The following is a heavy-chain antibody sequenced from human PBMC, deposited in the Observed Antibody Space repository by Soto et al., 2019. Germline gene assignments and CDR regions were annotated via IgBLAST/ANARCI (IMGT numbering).Heavy chain of an antibody. V-gene: IGHV3-30-3*01. Sequence: GWSLRLSCGASGFTFSSYAMHWVRQAPGKGLEWVAVISYDGSNKYYADSVKGRFTISRDNSKNTLYLQMNSLRAEDTAVYYCETPPRGYSYGYTVDYWGQGTLVTVYS. J-gene: IGHJ4*02. CDR1: GFTFSSYA. D-gene: IGHD5-18*01. CDR2: ISYDGSNK. CDR3: ETPPRGYSYGYTVDY.